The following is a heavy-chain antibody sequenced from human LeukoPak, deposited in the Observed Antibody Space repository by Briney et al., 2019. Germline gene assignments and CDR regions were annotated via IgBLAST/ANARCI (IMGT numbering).Heavy chain of an antibody. J-gene: IGHJ4*02. CDR1: GFTFSSYG. V-gene: IGHV3-23*01. CDR2: ISISGGVT. CDR3: AKRGS. D-gene: IGHD3-16*01. Sequence: GGSLRLSCAASGFTFSSYGMNWVRQAPGKGLEGVSWISISGGVTSYADSVKGRFTVSRDNSKNTLYLQMNSLRAEDTAVYYCAKRGSWGQGTLVTVSS.